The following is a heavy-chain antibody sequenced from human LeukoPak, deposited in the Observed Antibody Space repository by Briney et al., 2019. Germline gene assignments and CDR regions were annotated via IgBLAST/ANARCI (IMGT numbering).Heavy chain of an antibody. J-gene: IGHJ4*02. Sequence: GGSLRLSCIASGFTFDDHGMSWVRQAPGKGLEWVSNINWNGGSTGYVDSVKGRFTISRDNGKNSLYLQMNNLRVEDTAFYYCARDVSWGTSCFDYWGQGILVTVSS. D-gene: IGHD1-1*01. CDR3: ARDVSWGTSCFDY. CDR1: GFTFDDHG. CDR2: INWNGGST. V-gene: IGHV3-20*04.